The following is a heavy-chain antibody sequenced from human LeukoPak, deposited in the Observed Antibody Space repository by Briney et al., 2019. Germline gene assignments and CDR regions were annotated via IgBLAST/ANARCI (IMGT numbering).Heavy chain of an antibody. D-gene: IGHD3-22*01. J-gene: IGHJ5*02. Sequence: SVKVSCKASGGTFSSYAISWVRQAPGQGLEWMGGIIPIFGTANYAQKFQGRVTITADESTSTAYMELSSLRSEDTAVYYCARDYYDSSGYYLDWFDPWGQGTLVTVSS. CDR1: GGTFSSYA. CDR3: ARDYYDSSGYYLDWFDP. V-gene: IGHV1-69*13. CDR2: IIPIFGTA.